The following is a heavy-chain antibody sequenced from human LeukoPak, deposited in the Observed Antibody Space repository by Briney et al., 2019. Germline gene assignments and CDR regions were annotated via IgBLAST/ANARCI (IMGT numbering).Heavy chain of an antibody. CDR3: ARDPGYCSGGSC. CDR1: GDSISSSNW. CDR2: IYHSGST. Sequence: PSGTLSLTCDVSGDSISSSNWWSWVRPPPGKGLEWIGEIYHSGSTNYNPSLKSRVTISVDKSKNQFSLKLSSVTAADTAVYYCARDPGYCSGGSCWGQGTLVTVSS. V-gene: IGHV4-4*02. J-gene: IGHJ4*02. D-gene: IGHD2-15*01.